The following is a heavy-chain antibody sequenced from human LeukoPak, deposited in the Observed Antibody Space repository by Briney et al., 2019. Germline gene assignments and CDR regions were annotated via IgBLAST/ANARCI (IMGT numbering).Heavy chain of an antibody. J-gene: IGHJ4*02. V-gene: IGHV1-2*02. CDR2: VNPRNGGT. CDR1: GYPFTGYY. Sequence: ASVKVSCKASGYPFTGYYVHWVRQAPGHGLEWMGWVNPRNGGTHSAQEFQGRVTMTRDTSISTAYMELSRLRSDDTAVYYCARDLTPGYSSGWGQGTLVTVSS. D-gene: IGHD6-19*01. CDR3: ARDLTPGYSSG.